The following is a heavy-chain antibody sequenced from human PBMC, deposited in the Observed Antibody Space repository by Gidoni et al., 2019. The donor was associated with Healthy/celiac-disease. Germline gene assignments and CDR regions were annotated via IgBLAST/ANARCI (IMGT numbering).Heavy chain of an antibody. CDR2: VSGSGGST. V-gene: IGHV3-23*01. CDR1: GFTFSSYA. J-gene: IGHJ4*02. D-gene: IGHD6-13*01. CDR3: AKDQGIAAAPWIPEYFDY. Sequence: ELQLLESGGGLVQPGGSLRLSCAASGFTFSSYALSWVREAAGKGLEWVSAVSGSGGSTYYADSVKGRFTISRDKSKNTLYLQMNSLRAEDTAVYYCAKDQGIAAAPWIPEYFDYWGQGTLVTVSS.